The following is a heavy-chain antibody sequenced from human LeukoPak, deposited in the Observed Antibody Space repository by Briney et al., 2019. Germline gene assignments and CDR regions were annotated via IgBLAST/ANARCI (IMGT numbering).Heavy chain of an antibody. CDR1: GFTVSSNY. CDR3: AREYLDSSGWYAYFDF. Sequence: GGSLRLSCAASGFTVSSNYMSWVRQAPGKGLEWVSLIYNGGSTYYADSVRGRFTISRDNSKNTLYLQMNSLRAEDTAVYYCAREYLDSSGWYAYFDFWGQGTLVTVSS. V-gene: IGHV3-53*01. D-gene: IGHD6-19*01. CDR2: IYNGGST. J-gene: IGHJ4*02.